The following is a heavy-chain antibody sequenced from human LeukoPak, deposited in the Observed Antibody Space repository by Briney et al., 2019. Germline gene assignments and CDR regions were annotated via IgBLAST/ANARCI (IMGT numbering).Heavy chain of an antibody. CDR2: ISHSGST. J-gene: IGHJ3*02. V-gene: IGHV4-4*02. Sequence: PSGTLSLTCAVSGGSISSSNWWSWVRQPPGKGLEWIGEISHSGSTNYNPSLKSRVTVSLDKSKNQFSLKLNSVTAADTAVYYCARIMYYYGSRGAFDIWGQGTMVTVSS. CDR1: GGSISSSNW. D-gene: IGHD3-10*01. CDR3: ARIMYYYGSRGAFDI.